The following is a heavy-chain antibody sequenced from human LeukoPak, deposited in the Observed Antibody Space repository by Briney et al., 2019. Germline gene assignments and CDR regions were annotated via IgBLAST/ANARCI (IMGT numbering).Heavy chain of an antibody. V-gene: IGHV4-61*02. CDR1: GGSISSGSYY. D-gene: IGHD2-2*02. Sequence: SQTLSLTCTVSGGSISSGSYYWSWIRQPAGKGLEWIRRIYTSGSTNYNPSLKSRVTISVDTSKNQFSLKLSSVTAADTAVYYCARAARYCSSTSCYKAPNAFDIWGQGTMVTVSS. J-gene: IGHJ3*02. CDR2: IYTSGST. CDR3: ARAARYCSSTSCYKAPNAFDI.